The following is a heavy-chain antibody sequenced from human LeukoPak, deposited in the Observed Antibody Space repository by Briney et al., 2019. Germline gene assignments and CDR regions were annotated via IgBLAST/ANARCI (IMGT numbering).Heavy chain of an antibody. D-gene: IGHD3-16*01. CDR1: GFIFSNYW. CDR3: ARDMIILQS. Sequence: PGGSLRLSRSASGFIFSNYWMTWVRQAPGKGLEWVANIKQDGSEKYYVDSVKGRFTISRDNAKKSLYLQMNSLRAEDTAVYFCARDMIILQSWGQGTLVTVSS. CDR2: IKQDGSEK. J-gene: IGHJ5*02. V-gene: IGHV3-7*04.